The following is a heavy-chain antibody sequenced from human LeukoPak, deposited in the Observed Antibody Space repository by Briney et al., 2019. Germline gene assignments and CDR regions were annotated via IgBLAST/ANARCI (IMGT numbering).Heavy chain of an antibody. CDR3: ARSERGYFFFDY. D-gene: IGHD5-18*01. Sequence: PSETLSLTCTVAGGSISSGSYDWSWIRQPAGKGLEWIGRIYTSGSTNYNPSLKSRVTISVDTSKNQFSLKLSSVTAADTAVYYCARSERGYFFFDYWGQGTMVTVSS. CDR2: IYTSGST. V-gene: IGHV4-61*02. CDR1: GGSISSGSYD. J-gene: IGHJ4*02.